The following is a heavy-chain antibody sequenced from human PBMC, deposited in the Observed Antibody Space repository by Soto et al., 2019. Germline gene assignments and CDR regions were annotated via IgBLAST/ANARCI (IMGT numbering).Heavy chain of an antibody. D-gene: IGHD3-3*01. CDR1: RYTFTSYV. J-gene: IGHJ4*02. V-gene: IGHV1-8*01. CDR3: ARGGESYYDFPDY. Sequence: GASVKVSCKAFRYTFTSYVINWVQQATGQGLEWMGWMTPNSGNTGYAQKFQGTVTMTRNTSISTAYMELSSLRSEDTAVYYCARGGESYYDFPDYWGQGTLVTVSS. CDR2: MTPNSGNT.